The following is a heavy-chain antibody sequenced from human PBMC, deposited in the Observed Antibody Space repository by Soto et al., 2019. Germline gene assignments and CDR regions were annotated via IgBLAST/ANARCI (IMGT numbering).Heavy chain of an antibody. Sequence: SETLSLTCTVSGGSVSSGSYYWSWIRQPPGKGLEWIGYIYYSGSTNYNPSLKSRVTISVDTSKNQFSLKLSSVTAADTAVYYCARDIVVVPAAMAGRYYYYYGMDVWGQGTTVTVSS. V-gene: IGHV4-61*01. CDR2: IYYSGST. D-gene: IGHD2-2*01. CDR3: ARDIVVVPAAMAGRYYYYYGMDV. CDR1: GGSVSSGSYY. J-gene: IGHJ6*02.